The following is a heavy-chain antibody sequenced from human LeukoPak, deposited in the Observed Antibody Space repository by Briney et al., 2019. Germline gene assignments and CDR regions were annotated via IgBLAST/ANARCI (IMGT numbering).Heavy chain of an antibody. Sequence: SETLSLTCTVSGGSISSYYWSWIRQPAGKGLEWIGRIYTSGSTNYNPSLKSRVTTSVDTSKNQFSLKLSSVTAADTAVYYCARGADFWSGYSHGHYFDYWGQGTLATVSS. V-gene: IGHV4-4*07. CDR2: IYTSGST. J-gene: IGHJ4*02. CDR1: GGSISSYY. D-gene: IGHD3-3*01. CDR3: ARGADFWSGYSHGHYFDY.